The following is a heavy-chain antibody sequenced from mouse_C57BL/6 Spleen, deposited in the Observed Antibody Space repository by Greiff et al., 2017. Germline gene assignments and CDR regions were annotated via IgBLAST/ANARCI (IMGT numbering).Heavy chain of an antibody. J-gene: IGHJ4*01. CDR3: ARPPYGNYAMNY. CDR2: ISSGSSTI. CDR1: GFTFSDYG. D-gene: IGHD2-1*01. V-gene: IGHV5-17*01. Sequence: EVMLVESGGGLVKPGGSLKLSCAASGFTFSDYGMHWVRQAPEKGLEWVAYISSGSSTIYSADTVKGRFTISRDNAKNTLFLQMTSLRSEDTAMYYCARPPYGNYAMNYWGQGTSVTVSS.